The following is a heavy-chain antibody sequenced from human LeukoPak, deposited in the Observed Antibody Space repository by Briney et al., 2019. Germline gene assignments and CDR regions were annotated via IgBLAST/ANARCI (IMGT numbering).Heavy chain of an antibody. CDR2: INPNSGGT. D-gene: IGHD6-19*01. CDR3: ARDSRLYSSGWYIFDY. V-gene: IGHV1-2*02. J-gene: IGHJ4*02. Sequence: ASVKVSCKASGCTFTGYYMHWVRQAPGQGLEWMGWINPNSGGTNYAQKFQGRVTMTRDTSISTAYMELSRLRSDDTAVYYCARDSRLYSSGWYIFDYWGQGTLVTVSS. CDR1: GCTFTGYY.